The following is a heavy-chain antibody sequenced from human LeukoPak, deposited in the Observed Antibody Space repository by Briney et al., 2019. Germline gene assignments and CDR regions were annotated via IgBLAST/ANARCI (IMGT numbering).Heavy chain of an antibody. D-gene: IGHD1-20*01. CDR1: GYNFTNYW. Sequence: GESLKISCRGSGYNFTNYWIVWVRQMPGKGLEWMGIICPDDSDARYIPSFQGQVTISVDKSISTAYLQWSSLKASDTAMYYCARRGEVTGITYWFDPWGQGTLVTVSS. V-gene: IGHV5-51*01. J-gene: IGHJ5*02. CDR3: ARRGEVTGITYWFDP. CDR2: ICPDDSDA.